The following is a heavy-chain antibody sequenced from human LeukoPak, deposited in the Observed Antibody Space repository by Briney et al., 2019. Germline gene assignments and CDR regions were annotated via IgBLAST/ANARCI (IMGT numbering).Heavy chain of an antibody. V-gene: IGHV3-30*02. CDR1: GFTFSSYG. CDR3: AKDGSLYSSSWYLDY. J-gene: IGHJ4*02. D-gene: IGHD6-13*01. CDR2: IRHDGNNK. Sequence: GGSLRLSCAASGFTFSSYGMHWVRQAPGKGLEWVAFIRHDGNNKYYADSVKGRFTISRDNSKNTLYLQMNSLRAEDTALYYRAKDGSLYSSSWYLDYWGQGTLVTVSS.